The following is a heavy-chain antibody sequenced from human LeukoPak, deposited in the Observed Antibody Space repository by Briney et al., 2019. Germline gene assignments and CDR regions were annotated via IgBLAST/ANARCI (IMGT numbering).Heavy chain of an antibody. D-gene: IGHD1-26*01. CDR3: ARNSGSYGD. CDR1: GFTFSSYS. J-gene: IGHJ4*02. V-gene: IGHV3-48*01. Sequence: PGGSLRLSCAASGFTFSSYSMNWGRQAPGKGLEWVSYISSSRSTIYYADSVKGRFTISRDNAKNSLYLQMNSLRAEDTAVYYCARNSGSYGDWGQGTLVTVSS. CDR2: ISSSRSTI.